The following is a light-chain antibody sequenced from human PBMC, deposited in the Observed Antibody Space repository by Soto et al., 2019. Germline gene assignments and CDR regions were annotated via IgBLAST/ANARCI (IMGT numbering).Light chain of an antibody. Sequence: IQMTQSPSSLSASIGDRVIITCRASQTISDFLNWYQQKPGKAPKLLIYAASSLQSGVPSRFSGRGSGTDFTLTISSLQPEDFATYYCLQDYDYPRTFGQGTKVDIK. J-gene: IGKJ1*01. V-gene: IGKV1-6*01. CDR3: LQDYDYPRT. CDR2: AAS. CDR1: QTISDF.